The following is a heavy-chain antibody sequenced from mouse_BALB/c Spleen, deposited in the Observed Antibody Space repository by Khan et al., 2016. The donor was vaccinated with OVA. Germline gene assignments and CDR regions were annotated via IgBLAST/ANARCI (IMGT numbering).Heavy chain of an antibody. CDR2: IWGGGST. CDR1: GFSLSRYN. CDR3: ARTYYRYDGYYAVDY. D-gene: IGHD2-14*01. Sequence: VQLKESGPGPVAPSQSLSTTCTVSGFSLSRYNIHWVRQPPGKGLEWLGMIWGGGSTDYNSVLKSRLSISKDNSKSQVFLKMNSLQTDDTAMYYCARTYYRYDGYYAVDYWGQGTSVTVSS. J-gene: IGHJ4*01. V-gene: IGHV2-6-4*01.